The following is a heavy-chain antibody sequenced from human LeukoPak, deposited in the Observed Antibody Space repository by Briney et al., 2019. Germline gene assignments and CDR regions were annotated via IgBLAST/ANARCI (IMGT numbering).Heavy chain of an antibody. Sequence: GGSLRLSCAASGFTVSSNYMNWVDQAPGKGLEWVSVITSGGNTYYADSVKGRFTTSRDNSKNTLYVQMNSLRAEDTAIYYCARGRGYRDYDRPLDYWGQGTLVTVSS. D-gene: IGHD5-12*01. CDR3: ARGRGYRDYDRPLDY. CDR1: GFTVSSNY. CDR2: ITSGGNT. J-gene: IGHJ4*02. V-gene: IGHV3-53*01.